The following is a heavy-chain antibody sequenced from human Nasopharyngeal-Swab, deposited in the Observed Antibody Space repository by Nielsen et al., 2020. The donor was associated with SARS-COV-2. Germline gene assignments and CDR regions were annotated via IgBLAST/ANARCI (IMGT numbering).Heavy chain of an antibody. Sequence: GESLKISCAASGLTFSKAWMNWVRQAPGKGLEWVSSISSSSSYIYYADSVKGRFTMSRDNAKNSVYLQMNSLRAEDTAVYYCARDDSSGYYGYWGQGTLVTVSS. CDR3: ARDDSSGYYGY. CDR2: ISSSSSYI. CDR1: GLTFSKAW. J-gene: IGHJ4*02. D-gene: IGHD3-22*01. V-gene: IGHV3-21*04.